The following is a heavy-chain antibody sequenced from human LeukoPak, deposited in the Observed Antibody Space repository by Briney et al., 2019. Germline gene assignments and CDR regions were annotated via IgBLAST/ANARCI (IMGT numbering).Heavy chain of an antibody. CDR3: AKGFSMMTTVTSDFDY. Sequence: PGRSLRLSCAASGFTFSNYGMHWVRQAPGKGLEWVAVISFDGSDKYYTDSVKGRFTISRDNSKNTLYLQMNSLKTEDTAFYYCAKGFSMMTTVTSDFDYWGQGTLVTVSS. CDR2: ISFDGSDK. CDR1: GFTFSNYG. V-gene: IGHV3-30*18. J-gene: IGHJ4*02. D-gene: IGHD4-17*01.